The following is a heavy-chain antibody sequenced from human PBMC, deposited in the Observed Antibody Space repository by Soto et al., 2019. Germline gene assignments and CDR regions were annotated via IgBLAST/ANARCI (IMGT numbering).Heavy chain of an antibody. CDR3: ARYAGRPYNGMDV. CDR1: AYSFTSYW. Sequence: LGESLNISCKGSAYSFTSYWIAWVRQMPGKGLEWMGIIYPGDSDTRYSPSFQGQVTISADKSISTAYLQWSSLKASDTATYYCARYAGRPYNGMDVWGQGTTVTVSS. V-gene: IGHV5-51*01. J-gene: IGHJ6*02. CDR2: IYPGDSDT.